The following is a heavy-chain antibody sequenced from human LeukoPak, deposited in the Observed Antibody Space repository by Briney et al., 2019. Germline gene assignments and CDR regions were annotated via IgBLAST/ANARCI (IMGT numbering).Heavy chain of an antibody. Sequence: GGSLRLSCAASGFTVSSNYMSWVRQAPGKGLEWVSVIYTGGSTYYADSVKGRFTISRDNSKNTLYLQMNSLRAEDTAVYYCAKRRDYDFWSGYFELDYWGQGTLVTVSS. V-gene: IGHV3-66*01. CDR1: GFTVSSNY. J-gene: IGHJ4*02. CDR3: AKRRDYDFWSGYFELDY. CDR2: IYTGGST. D-gene: IGHD3-3*01.